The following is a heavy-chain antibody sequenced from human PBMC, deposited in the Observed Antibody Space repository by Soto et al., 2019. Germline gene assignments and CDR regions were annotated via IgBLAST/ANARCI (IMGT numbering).Heavy chain of an antibody. Sequence: VGSLRLSCAASGFTFSRYWMHWVRQAPGKGLVWVSRINPDGSDTDYADSVKGRFTISRDNAKNTVYLQMNSLRADDTAVFYCGRGGSDSPMAPGYWGQGTLVTVSS. D-gene: IGHD5-18*01. CDR3: GRGGSDSPMAPGY. CDR2: INPDGSDT. V-gene: IGHV3-74*01. CDR1: GFTFSRYW. J-gene: IGHJ4*02.